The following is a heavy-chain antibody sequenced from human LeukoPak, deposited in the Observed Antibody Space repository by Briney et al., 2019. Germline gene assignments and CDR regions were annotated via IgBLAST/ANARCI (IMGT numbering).Heavy chain of an antibody. CDR1: GYTFTSYG. CDR3: ARPEHYYDSSGYYRFDY. V-gene: IGHV1-18*01. J-gene: IGHJ4*02. D-gene: IGHD3-22*01. Sequence: ASVKVSCKASGYTFTSYGISWVRQAPGQGLEWMGWISAYNGNTNYAQKLQGRVTMTTDTSTSTAYMELRSLRSDDTAVYYCARPEHYYDSSGYYRFDYWGQGTLVTVSS. CDR2: ISAYNGNT.